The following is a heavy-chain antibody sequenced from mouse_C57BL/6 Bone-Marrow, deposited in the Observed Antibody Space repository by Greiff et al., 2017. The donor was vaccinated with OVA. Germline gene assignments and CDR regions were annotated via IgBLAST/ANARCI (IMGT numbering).Heavy chain of an antibody. J-gene: IGHJ1*01. CDR1: GYTFSSSG. Sequence: VQLVESGAELVKPGASVKLSCEASGYTFSSSGMNWVQQRPGQGLEWIGQIYPGGGDTYYPGTFKGQATLPADKSSNTAYMHIRSRTSEDSAVYVCARGGAGDDWGQGTTVTVAA. CDR2: IYPGGGDT. CDR3: ARGGAGDD. V-gene: IGHV1-82*01.